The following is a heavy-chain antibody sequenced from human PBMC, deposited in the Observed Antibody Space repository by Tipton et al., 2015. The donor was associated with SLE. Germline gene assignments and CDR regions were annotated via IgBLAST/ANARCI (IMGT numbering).Heavy chain of an antibody. D-gene: IGHD2-21*01. J-gene: IGHJ3*02. Sequence: TLSLTCTVSGGSLSSSIDYWGWIRQPPGKGLEWIGSVYYSGRTYYNPSLKSRVTISVDTSKNQFSLKLSSVTAADTAVYYCARPGEAYSWDAFDIWGQGTMVTVSS. CDR2: VYYSGRT. V-gene: IGHV4-39*07. CDR1: GGSLSSSIDY. CDR3: ARPGEAYSWDAFDI.